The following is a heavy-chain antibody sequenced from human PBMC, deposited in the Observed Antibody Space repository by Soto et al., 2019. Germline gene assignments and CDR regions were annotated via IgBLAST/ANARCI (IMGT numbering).Heavy chain of an antibody. D-gene: IGHD6-19*01. CDR1: GFTVSSNY. J-gene: IGHJ2*01. CDR3: AREKYSSGWPYWYFDL. CDR2: IYSGGST. Sequence: EVQLVESGGGLVQPGGSLRLSCAASGFTVSSNYMSWVRQAPGKGLEWVSVIYSGGSTYYADSVKGRFTISRDNSKNTLYLQMNSLRAEDTAVYYCAREKYSSGWPYWYFDLWGRGTLVTVSS. V-gene: IGHV3-66*01.